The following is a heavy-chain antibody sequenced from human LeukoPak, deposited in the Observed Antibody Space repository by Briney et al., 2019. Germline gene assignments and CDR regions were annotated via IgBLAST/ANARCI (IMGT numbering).Heavy chain of an antibody. D-gene: IGHD5-18*01. CDR1: GGSISSYY. V-gene: IGHV4-4*07. J-gene: IGHJ6*02. CDR2: IYTSGST. Sequence: PSETLSLTCTVSGGSISSYYWSWIRQPAGKGLEWIGRIYTSGSTNYNPSLKSRVTMSVDTSKNQFSLKLSSVTAADTAVYYCARDQYTAQDYYYYYGMDVWGQGTTVTVSS. CDR3: ARDQYTAQDYYYYYGMDV.